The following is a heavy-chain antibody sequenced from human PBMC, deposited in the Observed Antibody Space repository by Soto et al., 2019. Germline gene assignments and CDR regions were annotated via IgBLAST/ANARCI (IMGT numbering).Heavy chain of an antibody. CDR3: ARRGYGSRWPNVDMDV. Sequence: EAQLVESGGGLVQPGGSLRLSCAASGFTFSNYEMHWVRQAPGKGLEYVSGISNNGAHTDYAKSVKGRFTISRDNSENTLYPQMGSLRAEDMALYYCARRGYGSRWPNVDMDVWGKGTTVTVSS. CDR1: GFTFSNYE. J-gene: IGHJ6*03. V-gene: IGHV3-64*01. D-gene: IGHD6-13*01. CDR2: ISNNGAHT.